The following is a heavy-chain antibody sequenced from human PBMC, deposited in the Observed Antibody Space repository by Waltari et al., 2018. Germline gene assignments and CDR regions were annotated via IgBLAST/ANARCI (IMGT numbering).Heavy chain of an antibody. D-gene: IGHD3-10*01. CDR2: NNAGCNET. Sequence: EVQLLESGGGLIQPGGSLRLSCAASGFTFGSYTMTWVRQAPGKGRGGGLGNNAGCNETIHAESRKGPFTNSREKSKDKLYLQMNSLRGEETAVYYRGKEVAYGSGWTADYWGQGTQVTVSS. CDR3: GKEVAYGSGWTADY. V-gene: IGHV3-23*01. CDR1: GFTFGSYT. J-gene: IGHJ4*02.